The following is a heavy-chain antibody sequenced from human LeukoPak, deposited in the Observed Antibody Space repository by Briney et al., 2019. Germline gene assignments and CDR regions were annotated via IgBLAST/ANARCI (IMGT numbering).Heavy chain of an antibody. CDR2: IYYSGST. J-gene: IGHJ4*02. V-gene: IGHV4-61*01. D-gene: IGHD6-6*01. Sequence: SETLSLTCTVSGGSVSSGSYYWSWIRQPPGKGLEWIGYIYYSGSTNYNPSLKSRVTISVDTSKNQFSLKLSSVTAADTAVYYCARARRGSSCYFDYWGQGTLVTVSS. CDR1: GGSVSSGSYY. CDR3: ARARRGSSCYFDY.